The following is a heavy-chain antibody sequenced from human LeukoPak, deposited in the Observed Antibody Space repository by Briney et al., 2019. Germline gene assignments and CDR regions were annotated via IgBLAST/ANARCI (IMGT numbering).Heavy chain of an antibody. CDR2: INPSGSGT. D-gene: IGHD1-26*01. CDR1: GYTFTTYK. Sequence: ASVKVSCKASGYTFTTYKIHWVRQAPGQGLEWMGIINPSGSGTRNTQKFQGRVTMTRDTSTSTVYMELSSLRSEDTAVYYCAKDSGSCSADYWGQGTLVTVSS. CDR3: AKDSGSCSADY. V-gene: IGHV1-46*01. J-gene: IGHJ4*02.